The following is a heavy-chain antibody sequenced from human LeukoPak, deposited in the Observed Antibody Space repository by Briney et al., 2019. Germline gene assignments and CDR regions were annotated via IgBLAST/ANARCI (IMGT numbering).Heavy chain of an antibody. D-gene: IGHD3-16*02. CDR1: GFTFTSSA. J-gene: IGHJ4*02. V-gene: IGHV1-58*02. Sequence: SVKVSCKASGFTFTSSAMQWVRQARGQRLEWIGWIVVGSGNTGYAQKFQGRVTMTRNTSISTAYMELSSLRSDDTAVYYCARAEYVWGSYRYATFDYWGQGTLVTVSS. CDR3: ARAEYVWGSYRYATFDY. CDR2: IVVGSGNT.